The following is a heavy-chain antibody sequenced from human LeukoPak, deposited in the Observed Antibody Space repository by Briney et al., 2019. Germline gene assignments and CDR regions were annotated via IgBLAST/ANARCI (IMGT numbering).Heavy chain of an antibody. CDR3: ARAPTTCSSTGCYAVDH. D-gene: IGHD2-2*01. CDR2: MYFIGST. CDR1: GASVSSGSSFY. J-gene: IGHJ4*02. V-gene: IGHV4-61*01. Sequence: PSETLSLTCTVSGASVSSGSSFYWSWLRQPPGKGLEWMGYMYFIGSTNYNPSLKSRVTISADTSKNQFSLNLTSVTAADTAVYFCARAPTTCSSTGCYAVDHWGQGTLVTVSS.